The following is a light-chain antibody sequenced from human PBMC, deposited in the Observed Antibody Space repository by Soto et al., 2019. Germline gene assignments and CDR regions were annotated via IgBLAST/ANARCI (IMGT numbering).Light chain of an antibody. J-gene: IGKJ1*01. CDR3: QQYGGSPRT. CDR2: GAS. Sequence: EIVLTQSPGTLSLSPGERATLSCRASQSVSSNYLAWFQQKPGQAPRLVIYGASSRATGIPDRFSGSGSGTDFTLTISRLEPEDFAVYYCQQYGGSPRTFGQGTKVQIK. V-gene: IGKV3-20*01. CDR1: QSVSSNY.